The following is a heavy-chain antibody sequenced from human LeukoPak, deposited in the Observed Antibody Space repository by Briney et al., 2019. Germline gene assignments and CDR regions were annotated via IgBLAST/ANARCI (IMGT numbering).Heavy chain of an antibody. CDR3: ARWSAHNAFDI. Sequence: GGSLRLSCAASGFIFSSYSMNWVRQAPGKGLEWVSYISSSSSTIYYADSVKGRFTISRDNAKTSLYLQMNSLRAEDTAVYYCARWSAHNAFDIWGQGTMVTVSS. V-gene: IGHV3-48*01. CDR1: GFIFSSYS. CDR2: ISSSSSTI. D-gene: IGHD3-3*01. J-gene: IGHJ3*02.